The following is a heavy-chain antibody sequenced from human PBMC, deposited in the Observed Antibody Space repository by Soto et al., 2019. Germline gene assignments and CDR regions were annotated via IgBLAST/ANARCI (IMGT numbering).Heavy chain of an antibody. J-gene: IGHJ5*02. CDR1: GGTFSSYA. CDR3: ARESEYYDYVWGSYRPRWFDP. CDR2: IIPIFGTA. V-gene: IGHV1-69*01. D-gene: IGHD3-16*02. Sequence: QVQLVQSGAEVQKPGSSVKVSCKASGGTFSSYAISWVRQAPGQGLEWMGGIIPIFGTANYAQKFQGRVTITADESTSTAYMELSSLRSEDTAVYYCARESEYYDYVWGSYRPRWFDPWGQGTLVTVSS.